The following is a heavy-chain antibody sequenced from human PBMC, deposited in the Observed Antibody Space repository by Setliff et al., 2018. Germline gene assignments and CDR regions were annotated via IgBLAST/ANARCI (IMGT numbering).Heavy chain of an antibody. CDR3: ATNSGGNTIDAFDI. J-gene: IGHJ3*02. CDR2: FDPEDGET. Sequence: ASVKVSCKVSGYTLTELSMHWVRQALGKGLEWMGGFDPEDGETIYAQKFQGRVTMTEDTSTDTAYMELSSLRSEDTAVYYCATNSGGNTIDAFDIWGQGTMVTVSS. D-gene: IGHD2-15*01. V-gene: IGHV1-24*01. CDR1: GYTLTELS.